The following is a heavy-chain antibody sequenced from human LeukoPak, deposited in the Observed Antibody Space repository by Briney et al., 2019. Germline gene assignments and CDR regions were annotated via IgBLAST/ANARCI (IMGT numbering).Heavy chain of an antibody. CDR2: INHSGST. V-gene: IGHV4-34*01. Sequence: PSETLSLTCAVYGGAFSGYYWSWIRQPPGKGLEWIGEINHSGSTNYNPSLKSRVTISVDTSKNQFSLKLKSVTAADTAVYYCARGGYYGSGNDFRFDPWGQGTLVTVSS. D-gene: IGHD3-10*01. CDR1: GGAFSGYY. J-gene: IGHJ5*02. CDR3: ARGGYYGSGNDFRFDP.